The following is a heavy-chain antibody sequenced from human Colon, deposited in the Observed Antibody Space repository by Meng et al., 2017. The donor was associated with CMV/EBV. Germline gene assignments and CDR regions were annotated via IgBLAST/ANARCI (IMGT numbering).Heavy chain of an antibody. J-gene: IGHJ5*02. D-gene: IGHD3-3*01. V-gene: IGHV3-30*02. CDR2: IRLDGSDK. CDR1: GFTFSGYG. CDR3: AKVYDFWSGSQA. Sequence: SCEAAGFTFSGYGMHWVRQAPGKGLEWVAFIRLDGSDKNYGDPVKGRFTISRDNSKNTLYLEMNDLRAEDTAVYYCAKVYDFWSGSQAWGQGTLVTVSS.